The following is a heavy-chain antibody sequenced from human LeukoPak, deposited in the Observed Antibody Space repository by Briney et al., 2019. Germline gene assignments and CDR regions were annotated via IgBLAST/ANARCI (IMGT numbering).Heavy chain of an antibody. Sequence: SETLSLTCSVSGGSISSYYWTWIRQPQGKGLEWIGYRYYSGSTTYNPSLKSRVTISVDTSKSQFSLKLISVTAADTAIYYCARVRGDFETDWGQGTLVTVSS. J-gene: IGHJ1*01. CDR2: RYYSGST. D-gene: IGHD3-16*01. CDR3: ARVRGDFETD. V-gene: IGHV4-59*01. CDR1: GGSISSYY.